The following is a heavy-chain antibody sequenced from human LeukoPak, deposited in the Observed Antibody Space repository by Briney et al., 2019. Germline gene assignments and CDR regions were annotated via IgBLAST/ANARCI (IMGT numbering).Heavy chain of an antibody. CDR1: GGSISSSNW. CDR2: IYHSGST. Sequence: PSGTLSLTCAVSGGSISSSNWWSWVRQPPGKGLEWIGEIYHSGSTNYNPSLKSRVTISVDKSKNQFSPKLSSVTAADTAVYYCAGEAVMTGREWIMDVWGKGTTVTVSS. V-gene: IGHV4-4*02. CDR3: AGEAVMTGREWIMDV. J-gene: IGHJ6*04. D-gene: IGHD2/OR15-2a*01.